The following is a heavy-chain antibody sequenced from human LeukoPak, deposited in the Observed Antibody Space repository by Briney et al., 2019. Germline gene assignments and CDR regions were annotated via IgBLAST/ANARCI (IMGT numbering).Heavy chain of an antibody. Sequence: GGSLRLSCAASGFAFSNYDMLWVRQATGKGLEWVSAINTAADTYYPDSVKGRFTISRENAKSSLYLQLNSLRVGDTAVYYCVRAPPGTGWLIDHWGQGTLVAVSS. J-gene: IGHJ4*02. D-gene: IGHD6-19*01. CDR2: INTAADT. CDR3: VRAPPGTGWLIDH. V-gene: IGHV3-13*04. CDR1: GFAFSNYD.